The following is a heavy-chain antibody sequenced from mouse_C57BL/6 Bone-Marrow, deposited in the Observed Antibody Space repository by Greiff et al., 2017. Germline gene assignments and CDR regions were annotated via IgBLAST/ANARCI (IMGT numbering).Heavy chain of an antibody. J-gene: IGHJ2*01. CDR3: TRDGRYFDY. CDR1: GYTFTDYE. V-gene: IGHV1-15*01. CDR2: IDPETGGT. Sequence: QVQLKESGAELVRPGASVTLSCKASGYTFTDYEMHWVKQTPVHGLEWIGAIDPETGGTAYNQKFKGKAILTADNSSSTAYLEFRSLTSEDSAVYYCTRDGRYFDYWGGGTTLTVSS. D-gene: IGHD2-3*01.